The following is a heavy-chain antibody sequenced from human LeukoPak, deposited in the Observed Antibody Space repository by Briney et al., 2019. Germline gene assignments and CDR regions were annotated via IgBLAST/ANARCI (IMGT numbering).Heavy chain of an antibody. Sequence: SVKVSCKASGGTFSSYSFSWVRQAPGQGLEWMGRIIPILPITNYAQNFQGRVTITADKSTNTAYMELSSLRSEDTALYYCAVSRGYSNSFFDYWGQGTLVTVSS. D-gene: IGHD6-6*01. CDR2: IIPILPIT. CDR1: GGTFSSYS. CDR3: AVSRGYSNSFFDY. J-gene: IGHJ4*02. V-gene: IGHV1-69*02.